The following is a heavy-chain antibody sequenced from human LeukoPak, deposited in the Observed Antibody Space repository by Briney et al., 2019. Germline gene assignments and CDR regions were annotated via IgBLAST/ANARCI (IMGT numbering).Heavy chain of an antibody. CDR2: IYYSGST. CDR1: GGSISSSSYY. Sequence: SETLSLTCTVSGGSISSSSYYWGWIRQPPGKGLEWIGSIYYSGSTYYNPSLKSRVTISVDTSKNQFSLKLSSVTAADTAVYYCARTYGGKSVYWGQGTLVTVSS. D-gene: IGHD4-23*01. CDR3: ARTYGGKSVY. J-gene: IGHJ4*02. V-gene: IGHV4-39*01.